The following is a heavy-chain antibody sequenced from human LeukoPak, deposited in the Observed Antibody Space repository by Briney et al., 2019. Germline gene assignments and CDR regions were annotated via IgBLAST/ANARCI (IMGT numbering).Heavy chain of an antibody. V-gene: IGHV1-24*01. CDR2: FDPEDGET. CDR3: ATIAVAGLHYGMDV. D-gene: IGHD6-19*01. CDR1: GYTLTELS. Sequence: ASVKVSCKVSGYTLTELSMRWVRQAPGKGLEWMGGFDPEDGETIYAQKFQGRVTMTEDTSTDTAYMELSSLRSEDTAVYYCATIAVAGLHYGMDVWGQGTTVTVSS. J-gene: IGHJ6*02.